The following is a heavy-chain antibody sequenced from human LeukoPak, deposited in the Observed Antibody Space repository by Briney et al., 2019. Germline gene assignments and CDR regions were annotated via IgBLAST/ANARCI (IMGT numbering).Heavy chain of an antibody. CDR1: GFSFSDYH. CDR3: ASAHYGDYEGFANLNF. CDR2: ISPRGDTI. Sequence: PGGSLRLSCAASGFSFSDYHMNWVRQAPGKGLEWVSYISPRGDTIHFADAVKGRFTISRDNAKNSLFLQMNSLRAEDTAVYYCASAHYGDYEGFANLNFWGQGTLVTVSS. D-gene: IGHD4-17*01. V-gene: IGHV3-11*04. J-gene: IGHJ4*02.